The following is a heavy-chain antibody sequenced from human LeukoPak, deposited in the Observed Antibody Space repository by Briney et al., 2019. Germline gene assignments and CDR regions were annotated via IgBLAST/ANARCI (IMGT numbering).Heavy chain of an antibody. Sequence: SETLSLTCTVSGGSLSGYYWTWIRQPAGKGLEWIGRIYTSGNTNYNPYLKSRVTMSVDTSKDQFSLKLTSVTAADTAVYYCARDPSQSRGFFDSWGQGILVTVSS. CDR1: GGSLSGYY. J-gene: IGHJ4*02. CDR3: ARDPSQSRGFFDS. CDR2: IYTSGNT. V-gene: IGHV4-4*07.